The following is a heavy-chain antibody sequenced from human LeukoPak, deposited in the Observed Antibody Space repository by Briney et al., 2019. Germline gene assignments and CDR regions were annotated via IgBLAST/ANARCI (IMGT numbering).Heavy chain of an antibody. Sequence: SETLSLTCTVSGGSISSYYWSWIRQPPGKGLEWIGYIYYSGSTNYNPSLRSRVTISVDTSKNQFSLKLSSVTAADTAVYYCARGWSCSGGSCYQVPYCYMDVWGKGTTVTVSS. CDR2: IYYSGST. D-gene: IGHD2-15*01. V-gene: IGHV4-59*01. CDR1: GGSISSYY. CDR3: ARGWSCSGGSCYQVPYCYMDV. J-gene: IGHJ6*03.